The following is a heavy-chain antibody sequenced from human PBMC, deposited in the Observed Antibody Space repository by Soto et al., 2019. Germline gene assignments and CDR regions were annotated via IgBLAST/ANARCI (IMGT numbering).Heavy chain of an antibody. D-gene: IGHD3-10*01. V-gene: IGHV4-31*03. J-gene: IGHJ4*02. Sequence: SETLSLTCTVSGGSISSGGYYWSWIRQHPGKGLEWIGYIYYSGSTYYNPSLKSRVTISVDTSKNQFSLKLSSVTAADTAVYYCAMGSFGANYFDYWGQGTLVTVSS. CDR2: IYYSGST. CDR3: AMGSFGANYFDY. CDR1: GGSISSGGYY.